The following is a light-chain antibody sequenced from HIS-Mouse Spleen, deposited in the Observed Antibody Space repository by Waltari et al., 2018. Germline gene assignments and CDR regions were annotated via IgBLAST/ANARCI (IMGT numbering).Light chain of an antibody. V-gene: IGKV1-9*01. CDR3: QQLNSYPPT. CDR1: QGISSY. Sequence: DIQLTQSPAFLSASVGDRVTITFRASQGISSYLAWYQQKPGKAPKLLIYAASTLQIGVPSRFSGSGSGTEFTLTISSLQPEDFATYYCQQLNSYPPTFGQGTKVEIK. CDR2: AAS. J-gene: IGKJ1*01.